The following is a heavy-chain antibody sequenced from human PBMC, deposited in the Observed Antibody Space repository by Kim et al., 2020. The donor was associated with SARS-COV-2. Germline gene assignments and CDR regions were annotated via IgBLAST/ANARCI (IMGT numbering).Heavy chain of an antibody. CDR1: GFTFSSYA. CDR3: ARGGVQDIVATDAGDY. D-gene: IGHD5-12*01. CDR2: VSYDGSNK. V-gene: IGHV3-30-3*01. Sequence: GGSLRLSCAASGFTFSSYAMHWVRQAPGKGLEWVSVVSYDGSNKYYADSVKGRFTISRDNSKNTLYLQMNSLRAEDTAVYYCARGGVQDIVATDAGDYWGQGTLVTVSS. J-gene: IGHJ4*02.